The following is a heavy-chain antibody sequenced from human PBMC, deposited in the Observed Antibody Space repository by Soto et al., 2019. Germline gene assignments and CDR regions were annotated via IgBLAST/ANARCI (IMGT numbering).Heavy chain of an antibody. CDR2: ISSSSSSI. J-gene: IGHJ6*01. Sequence: PGGSLRLSCAASGFTFGSYSMNWVRKALGKGLDWFSTISSSSSSIYYADSVKGRFATSRANAKNSLYLQMNSRRGEDTAVYYCARDLVVVPAAIAARQRYYYYGMEVWGQGTTGTVDS. CDR3: ARDLVVVPAAIAARQRYYYYGMEV. CDR1: GFTFGSYS. V-gene: IGHV3-21*01. D-gene: IGHD2-2*01.